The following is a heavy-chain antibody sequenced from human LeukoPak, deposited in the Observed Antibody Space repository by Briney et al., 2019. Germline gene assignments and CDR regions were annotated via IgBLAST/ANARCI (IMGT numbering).Heavy chain of an antibody. V-gene: IGHV3-53*01. CDR2: IYTGGST. J-gene: IGHJ4*02. CDR3: ARGAFD. Sequence: PGGSLRLSCAGSGFTFSAYTMNWVRQAPGKGLEWVSIIYTGGSTYYADSVKGRFTISRDNSKNTLYLQMNSLRAEDTAVYYCARGAFDWGQGTLVTVSS. CDR1: GFTFSAYT.